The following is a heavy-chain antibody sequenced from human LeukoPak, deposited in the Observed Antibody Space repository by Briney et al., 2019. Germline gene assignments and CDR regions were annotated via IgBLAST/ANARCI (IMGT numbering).Heavy chain of an antibody. CDR1: GASISSYF. CDR2: IYYSGST. V-gene: IGHV4-59*08. Sequence: SETLSLTCSVSGASISSYFWHWIRQPPGKGLEWIGYIYYSGSTNYNPSLKSRVTISVDTSKNQFSLKLSSVTAADTAVYYCARGPHTPDYWGQGTLVTVSS. CDR3: ARGPHTPDY. D-gene: IGHD2-21*01. J-gene: IGHJ4*02.